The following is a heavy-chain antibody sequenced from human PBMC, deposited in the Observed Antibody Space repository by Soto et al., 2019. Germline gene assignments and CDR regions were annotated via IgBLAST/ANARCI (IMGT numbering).Heavy chain of an antibody. CDR2: IIPVYRTL. D-gene: IGHD3-3*01. CDR1: GGTFGTSA. J-gene: IGHJ4*02. CDR3: ATGVIWIGYFSVDY. Sequence: QVLLVQSGAEVKKPGSSVKISCKASGGTFGTSAINWVRQTPGQGLEWLGGIIPVYRTLNYAQKFQGRVTITADESTGTAYMTLNSLASNDTAVYYCATGVIWIGYFSVDYWGQGTRVTVSS. V-gene: IGHV1-69*01.